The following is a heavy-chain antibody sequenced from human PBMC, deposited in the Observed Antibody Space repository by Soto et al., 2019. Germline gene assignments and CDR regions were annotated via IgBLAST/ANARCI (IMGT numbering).Heavy chain of an antibody. J-gene: IGHJ3*02. Sequence: QVQLQESGPGLVKPSQTLSLTCTVSGGSISSGGYYWSWIRQHPGKGLEWIGYIDSSGSTYYNQSLKSRVTRSLDTYKNQFSRKLSSVTAADTAVYYCGREAGFSPWFGGLAFDIRGKGTMVTVCS. CDR1: GGSISSGGYY. D-gene: IGHD3-10*01. CDR3: GREAGFSPWFGGLAFDI. V-gene: IGHV4-31*03. CDR2: IDSSGST.